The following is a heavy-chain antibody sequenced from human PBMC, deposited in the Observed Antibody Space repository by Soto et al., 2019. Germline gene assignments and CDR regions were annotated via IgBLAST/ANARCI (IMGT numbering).Heavy chain of an antibody. D-gene: IGHD1-26*01. CDR1: GFTFDNYA. V-gene: IGHV3-9*01. CDR2: ISWDSGSI. CDR3: ARDKVVGPTTLDY. Sequence: GGSLRLSCAASGFTFDNYAMHWVRQAPGKGLEWVSGISWDSGSIDYADSVRGRFTISRDNARNSLYLRMSSLRPEDTAVYYCARDKVVGPTTLDYWGQGTLVTVSS. J-gene: IGHJ4*02.